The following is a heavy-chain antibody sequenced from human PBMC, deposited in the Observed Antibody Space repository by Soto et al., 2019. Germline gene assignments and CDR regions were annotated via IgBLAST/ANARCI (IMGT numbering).Heavy chain of an antibody. CDR3: ARGTDCSGGSCSWRENDY. V-gene: IGHV1-8*01. CDR1: GYTFTNYD. CDR2: MNTNSGRT. D-gene: IGHD2-15*01. Sequence: QVQLVQSGAEVKKPGASVKVSCKASGYTFTNYDICWVRQATGQGLEWMGWMNTNSGRTGYAQKFQGRVTMTRDTSISTAYMELSSLRSEDTAVYYCARGTDCSGGSCSWRENDYWGQGTLVTVSS. J-gene: IGHJ4*02.